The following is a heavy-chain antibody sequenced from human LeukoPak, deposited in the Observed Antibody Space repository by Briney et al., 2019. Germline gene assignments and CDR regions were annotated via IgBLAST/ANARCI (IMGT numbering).Heavy chain of an antibody. D-gene: IGHD3-22*01. CDR1: GFTFTTYG. V-gene: IGHV3-30*19. J-gene: IGHJ6*02. CDR3: ARTLVVVMYYGMDV. Sequence: GGSLRLSCAASGFTFTTYGMHWVRQAPGKGLEWVAFIQNDEIDKFYADSVKGRFIVSRDNSKNTLYLQMNSLRAEDTAVYYCARTLVVVMYYGMDVWGQGTTVTVSS. CDR2: IQNDEIDK.